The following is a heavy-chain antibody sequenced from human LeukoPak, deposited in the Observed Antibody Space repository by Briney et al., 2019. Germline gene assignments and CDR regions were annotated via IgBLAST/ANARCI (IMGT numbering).Heavy chain of an antibody. D-gene: IGHD4-17*01. CDR1: DVSITNYD. J-gene: IGHJ4*02. Sequence: PSDTLSLTCTVSDVSITNYDWSWVRQPPGKGPEFIGHVHYSGTANFNPSLRGRVTISIDTSKKHFFLKLKSVTAADTAVYYCARGYGDFRVEGRYFHSWGQGTLVTVSS. CDR2: VHYSGTA. V-gene: IGHV4-59*07. CDR3: ARGYGDFRVEGRYFHS.